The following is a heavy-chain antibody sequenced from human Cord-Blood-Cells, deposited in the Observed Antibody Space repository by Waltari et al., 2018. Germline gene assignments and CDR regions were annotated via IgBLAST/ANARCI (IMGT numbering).Heavy chain of an antibody. CDR2: MNPNIGNT. CDR3: ARGRFGDAFDI. CDR1: GYPLTSYD. Sequence: QVQLVQSGAEVKKPGASVKVSCNASGYPLTSYDINRVRQATGQGLERMGWMNPNIGNTGYAQKFQGRVTMTRNTSISTAYMELSSLRSEDTAVYYCARGRFGDAFDIWGQGTMVTVSS. D-gene: IGHD3-10*01. J-gene: IGHJ3*02. V-gene: IGHV1-8*01.